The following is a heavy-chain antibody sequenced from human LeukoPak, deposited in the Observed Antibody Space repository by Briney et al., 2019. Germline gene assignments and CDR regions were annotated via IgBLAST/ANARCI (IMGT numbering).Heavy chain of an antibody. CDR1: GFTFSSYD. Sequence: PGRSLRLSCAASGFTFSSYDMHWVRQAPGKGLEWVAVIWFDGSNKYYADSVKGRFTISRDNSKNTLYLQMNSLRAEDTAVYYCARPSGSYWYFDLWGRGTLATVSS. CDR2: IWFDGSNK. CDR3: ARPSGSYWYFDL. V-gene: IGHV3-33*01. D-gene: IGHD1-26*01. J-gene: IGHJ2*01.